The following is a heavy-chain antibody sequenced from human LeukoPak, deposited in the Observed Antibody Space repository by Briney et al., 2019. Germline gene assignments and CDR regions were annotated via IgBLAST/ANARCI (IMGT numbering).Heavy chain of an antibody. CDR3: AKDRVVYYYDSSGIDY. V-gene: IGHV3-23*01. D-gene: IGHD3-22*01. CDR1: GFTFSSYA. CDR2: ISGSGGST. Sequence: GGSLRLSCAASGFTFSSYAMSWVRQAPGKGLEWVSAISGSGGSTYYADSVKGRFTISRDNSKNTLYLQMNSLRAEDTAVYYCAKDRVVYYYDSSGIDYWGQGTLVTVSS. J-gene: IGHJ4*02.